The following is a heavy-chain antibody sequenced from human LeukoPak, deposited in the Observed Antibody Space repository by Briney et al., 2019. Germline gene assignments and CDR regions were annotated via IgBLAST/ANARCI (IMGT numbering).Heavy chain of an antibody. Sequence: SSETLSLTCAVYGGSFSGYYWSWIRQPPGKGLEWIGYIYYSGSTNYNPSLKSRVTISVDTSKNQFSLKLSSVTAADTAVYYCARLPTSYGDFSGFDFWGQGTLVTVSS. CDR3: ARLPTSYGDFSGFDF. CDR2: IYYSGST. V-gene: IGHV4-59*08. D-gene: IGHD4-17*01. CDR1: GGSFSGYY. J-gene: IGHJ4*02.